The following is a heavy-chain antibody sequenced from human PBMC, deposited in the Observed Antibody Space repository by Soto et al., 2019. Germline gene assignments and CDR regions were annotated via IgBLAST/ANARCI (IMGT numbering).Heavy chain of an antibody. D-gene: IGHD2-8*01. CDR1: GGSIKNYF. CDR2: VYSTGST. CDR3: ARADRFGVSISSLDL. Sequence: SETLSLTCTVSGGSIKNYFWSWTRQSPGKGLEWMGYVYSTGSTHYNPSLKSRLTMSVDTSKSHFSLRLTSVTTADTATYYCARADRFGVSISSLDLWGQGILVTVSS. J-gene: IGHJ4*02. V-gene: IGHV4-59*01.